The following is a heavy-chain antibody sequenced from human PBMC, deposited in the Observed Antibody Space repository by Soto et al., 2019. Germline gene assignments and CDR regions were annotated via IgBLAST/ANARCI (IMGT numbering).Heavy chain of an antibody. Sequence: EVQLLESGGGLVQPGGSLRLSCAASGFTFSNYAMSWVRQAPEKGLEWASAISGSAATRHYADSAKGRFTISRDNSKNTLYLQMNSLRAEDTAIYYCAKDYRYCSGGSCPEPTDFWGPGTLVTVSS. D-gene: IGHD2-15*01. CDR1: GFTFSNYA. V-gene: IGHV3-23*01. CDR2: ISGSAATR. CDR3: AKDYRYCSGGSCPEPTDF. J-gene: IGHJ4*02.